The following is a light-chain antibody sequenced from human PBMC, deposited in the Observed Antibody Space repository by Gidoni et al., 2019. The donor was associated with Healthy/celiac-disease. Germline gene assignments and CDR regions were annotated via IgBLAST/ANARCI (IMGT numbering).Light chain of an antibody. CDR1: QSVSRN. CDR3: HQYYDWYT. V-gene: IGKV3-15*01. CDR2: GAS. J-gene: IGKJ2*01. Sequence: EIVMTQSPATLSVSPGERATLSCRASQSVSRNLAWFQQKPGQAPRLLIYGASTRATGVPARFSGSGSGTEFTLIISGLQSEDFAVYYCHQYYDWYTFGQGTKLMIK.